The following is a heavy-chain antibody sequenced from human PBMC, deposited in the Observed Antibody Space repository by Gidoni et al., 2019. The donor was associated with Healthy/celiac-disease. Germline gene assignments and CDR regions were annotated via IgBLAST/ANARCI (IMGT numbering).Heavy chain of an antibody. CDR1: TFSSYD. Sequence: TFSSYDMHWVRQATGKGLEWVSAIGTAGDTYYPGSVKGRFTISRENAKNSLYLQMNSLRAGDTAVYYCARGAGVAVAGGSNDAFDIWGQGTMVTVSS. CDR3: ARGAGVAVAGGSNDAFDI. D-gene: IGHD6-19*01. V-gene: IGHV3-13*04. J-gene: IGHJ3*02. CDR2: IGTAGDT.